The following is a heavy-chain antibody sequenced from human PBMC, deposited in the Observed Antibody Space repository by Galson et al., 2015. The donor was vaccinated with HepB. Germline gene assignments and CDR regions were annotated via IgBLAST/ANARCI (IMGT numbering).Heavy chain of an antibody. CDR3: ASGPGANYYYYYYMDV. CDR1: GFTFSSYS. Sequence: SLRLSCAASGFTFSSYSMNWVRQAPGKGLEWVSYISSSSSTIYYADSVKGRFTISRDNAKNSLYLQMNSLRAEDTAVYYCASGPGANYYYYYYMDVWGKGTTVTVSS. V-gene: IGHV3-48*01. D-gene: IGHD4/OR15-4a*01. CDR2: ISSSSSTI. J-gene: IGHJ6*03.